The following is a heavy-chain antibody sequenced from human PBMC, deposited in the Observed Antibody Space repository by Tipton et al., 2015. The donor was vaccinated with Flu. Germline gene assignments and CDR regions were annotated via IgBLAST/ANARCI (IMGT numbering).Heavy chain of an antibody. CDR1: GGSISRSY. V-gene: IGHV4-4*07. D-gene: IGHD3-22*01. J-gene: IGHJ4*02. CDR2: IYTSGTT. CDR3: ASDSVGDYDSSGSYDN. Sequence: TLSLTCTVSGGSISRSYWNWIRQPAGKGLEWIGRIYTSGTTNYSPSLRSRVTVSVDTSKNQFSLRLSSVTAADTAVYYCASDSVGDYDSSGSYDNWGQGTLVTVSS.